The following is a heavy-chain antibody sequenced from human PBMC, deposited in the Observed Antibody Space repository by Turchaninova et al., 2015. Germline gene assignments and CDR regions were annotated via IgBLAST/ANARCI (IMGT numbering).Heavy chain of an antibody. CDR1: GDSVSSNSVD. V-gene: IGHV6-1*01. Sequence: QLQQSGPGLVKASQPLSLTCGISGDSVSSNSVDWHWIRQSPSSGVEWLGRTYYRSRWYFADAISVNVRIRINPDTAKNRFSLQLDSVTPEDTGVYCCVRDRSITQMVLLDDWGQGTLVTVSS. J-gene: IGHJ4*02. CDR3: VRDRSITQMVLLDD. D-gene: IGHD1-14*01. CDR2: TYYRSRWYF.